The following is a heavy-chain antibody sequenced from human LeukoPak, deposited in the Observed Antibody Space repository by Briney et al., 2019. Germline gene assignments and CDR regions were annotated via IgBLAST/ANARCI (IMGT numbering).Heavy chain of an antibody. Sequence: GGSLRLSCAASGFTFSSYSMNWVRQAPGKGLEWVSSISSSSSYIYYADSVKGRFTISRDNAKNSLYLQMNSLRAEDTAVYYCAKTGNPATGDYWGQGTLVTVSS. CDR2: ISSSSSYI. CDR1: GFTFSSYS. V-gene: IGHV3-21*04. CDR3: AKTGNPATGDY. J-gene: IGHJ4*02. D-gene: IGHD1-1*01.